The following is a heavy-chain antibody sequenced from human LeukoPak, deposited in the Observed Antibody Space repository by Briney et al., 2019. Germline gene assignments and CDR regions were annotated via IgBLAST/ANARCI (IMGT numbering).Heavy chain of an antibody. CDR3: AKWRERRFDAFDI. CDR1: GFTFSSYS. Sequence: GGSLRLSCAASGFTFSSYSMSWVRQAPGKGLEWVSSISGSGGSTYYADSVKGRFTISRDNSKNTLYLQMNSLRAEDTAVYYCAKWRERRFDAFDIWGQGTMVTVSS. CDR2: ISGSGGST. D-gene: IGHD1-1*01. V-gene: IGHV3-23*01. J-gene: IGHJ3*02.